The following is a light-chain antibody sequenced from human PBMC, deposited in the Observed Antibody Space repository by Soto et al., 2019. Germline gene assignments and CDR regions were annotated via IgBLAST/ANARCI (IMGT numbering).Light chain of an antibody. CDR1: QDLTIN. CDR3: QQLYSSPFT. J-gene: IGKJ3*01. Sequence: DIQLTQSPSFLPASVGDRVSITCRASQDLTINLAWYQQKPGKAPKLLIYGASTLQSGVPSRFSGGGSGTEFTLTISSLQPEDFAIYYCQQLYSSPFTFGPGTKVDIK. CDR2: GAS. V-gene: IGKV1-9*01.